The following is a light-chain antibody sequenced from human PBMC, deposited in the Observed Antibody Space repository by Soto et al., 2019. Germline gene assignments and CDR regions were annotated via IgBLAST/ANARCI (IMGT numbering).Light chain of an antibody. Sequence: EIMLTQSPGTLSLSPGERGTLSCRASQRISSSHLAWYQQKPGQAPRLLIYGASFRATGIPDRFSGSGSGTDFTLTISRLEPEDIAVYYCQQFSYSPWTFGQGTKVEVK. V-gene: IGKV3-20*01. CDR2: GAS. CDR1: QRISSSH. J-gene: IGKJ1*01. CDR3: QQFSYSPWT.